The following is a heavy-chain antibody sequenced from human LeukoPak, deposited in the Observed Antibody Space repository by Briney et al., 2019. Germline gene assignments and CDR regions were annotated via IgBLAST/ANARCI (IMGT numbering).Heavy chain of an antibody. CDR1: GGSISSYY. CDR2: VSYSGST. Sequence: PSETLSLTCTVSGGSISSYYWSWIRQPPGKELEWIGYVSYSGSTNYNPSLKSRVTISVDTSKNQFSLKLSSVTAADTAMYYCVRHHTQKYVADYGGQGKLVTVSS. D-gene: IGHD2-15*01. V-gene: IGHV4-59*08. CDR3: VRHHTQKYVADY. J-gene: IGHJ4*02.